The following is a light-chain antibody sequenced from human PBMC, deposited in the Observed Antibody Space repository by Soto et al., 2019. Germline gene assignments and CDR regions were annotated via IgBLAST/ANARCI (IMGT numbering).Light chain of an antibody. CDR3: QHHNSYST. CDR2: DAS. Sequence: IGLVQSAGTLSLSAGDRATLACRASQSVSSYLSWYQQKPGQAPRLLIYDASTRATGVPSRFSGSGSGTEFTLPMSSLQPGDFATNYGQHHNSYSTFGQGTKVDIK. J-gene: IGKJ1*01. V-gene: IGKV3-11*01. CDR1: QSVSSY.